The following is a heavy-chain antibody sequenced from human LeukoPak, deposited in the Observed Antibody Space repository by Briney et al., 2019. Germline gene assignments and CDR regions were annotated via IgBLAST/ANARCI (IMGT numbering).Heavy chain of an antibody. CDR2: ISSSGSTI. CDR1: GFTFSSYA. V-gene: IGHV3-48*01. CDR3: AELGITMIGGV. Sequence: GESLRLSCAASGFTFSSYAMNWVRQAPGKGLECVSYISSSGSTIYYADSVEGRFTISRDNAKNSLYLQMNSLRAEDTAVYYCAELGITMIGGVWGKGTTVTISS. D-gene: IGHD3-10*02. J-gene: IGHJ6*04.